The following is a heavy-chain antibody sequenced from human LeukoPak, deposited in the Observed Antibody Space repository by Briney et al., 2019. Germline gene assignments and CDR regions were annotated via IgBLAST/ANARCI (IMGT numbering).Heavy chain of an antibody. Sequence: GRSLRLSCAASGFTFDDYATHWVRQAPGKGLEWVSGISWNSGSIVYADSVKGRFTISRDNAKNSLYLQMNSLRAEDTALYYCAKAALDDYGSGSCSNWFDPWGQGTLVTVSS. J-gene: IGHJ5*02. CDR3: AKAALDDYGSGSCSNWFDP. CDR1: GFTFDDYA. V-gene: IGHV3-9*01. CDR2: ISWNSGSI. D-gene: IGHD3-10*01.